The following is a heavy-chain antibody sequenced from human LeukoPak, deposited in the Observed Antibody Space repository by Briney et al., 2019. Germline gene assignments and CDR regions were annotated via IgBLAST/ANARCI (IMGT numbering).Heavy chain of an antibody. CDR3: ARFHPNWGLDY. D-gene: IGHD7-27*01. Sequence: SETLSLTCTVSGGSISSSSYYWGWIRQPPGKGLEWIGSIYYSGSTYYNPSLKSRVTISVDTSKNQFSLKLSSVTAADTAVYYCARFHPNWGLDYWGQGILVTVSS. CDR1: GGSISSSSYY. CDR2: IYYSGST. V-gene: IGHV4-39*07. J-gene: IGHJ4*02.